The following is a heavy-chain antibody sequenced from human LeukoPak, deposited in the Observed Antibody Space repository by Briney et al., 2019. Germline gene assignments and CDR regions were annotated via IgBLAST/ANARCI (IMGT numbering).Heavy chain of an antibody. J-gene: IGHJ4*02. Sequence: GGSLRPSCAASGFTFSSYGMSWVRQAPGKGLEWVSAISGSGGSTYYADSVKGRFTISRDNSKNTLYLQMNSLRAEDTAVYYCAKDRPRVDFRSSTSCHDYWGQGTLVTVSS. CDR1: GFTFSSYG. V-gene: IGHV3-23*01. D-gene: IGHD2-2*01. CDR2: ISGSGGST. CDR3: AKDRPRVDFRSSTSCHDY.